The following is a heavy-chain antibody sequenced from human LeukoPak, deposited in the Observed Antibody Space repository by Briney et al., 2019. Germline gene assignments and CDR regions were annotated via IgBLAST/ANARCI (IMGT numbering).Heavy chain of an antibody. CDR2: IYYSGST. CDR1: GGSISSGDYY. V-gene: IGHV4-30-4*01. J-gene: IGHJ2*01. CDR3: ARCTSIAAHAFDL. Sequence: SETLSLTCTVSGGSISSGDYYWSWIRQPPGEGLEWIGYIYYSGSTYYNPSLKSRVTISVDTSKNQFSLKLSSVTAADTAVYYCARCTSIAAHAFDLWGRGTLVTVSS. D-gene: IGHD6-6*01.